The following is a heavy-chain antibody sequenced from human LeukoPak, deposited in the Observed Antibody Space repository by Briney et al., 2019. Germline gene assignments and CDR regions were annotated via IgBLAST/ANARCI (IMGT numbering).Heavy chain of an antibody. V-gene: IGHV5-51*01. J-gene: IGHJ4*02. CDR1: EYSFTSYW. D-gene: IGHD3-22*01. CDR3: ARHTDDSSGYYSTDY. CDR2: IYPGDSDT. Sequence: GESLKISCKGSEYSFTSYWIGWVRQMPGKGLEWMGIIYPGDSDTRYSPSFQGQVTISADKSISTAYLQWSSLKASDTAMYYCARHTDDSSGYYSTDYWGQGTLVTVSS.